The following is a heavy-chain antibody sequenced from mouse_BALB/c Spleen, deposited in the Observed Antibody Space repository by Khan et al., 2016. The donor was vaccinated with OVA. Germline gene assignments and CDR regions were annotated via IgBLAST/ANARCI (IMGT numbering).Heavy chain of an antibody. D-gene: IGHD2-10*01. V-gene: IGHV2-6-1*01. CDR2: IWNDGST. CDR1: GFSLTNYG. CDR3: ARQPYYHYNIMDF. Sequence: QVQLKESGPGLAAPSQSLSITCTISGFSLTNYGIHWVRQPPGKGLEWLVVIWNDGSTTYNSALKSRLTITKDNSQSQVFLKMNSLQIDDTTIYFCARQPYYHYNIMDFWGQGTSVTGSS. J-gene: IGHJ4*01.